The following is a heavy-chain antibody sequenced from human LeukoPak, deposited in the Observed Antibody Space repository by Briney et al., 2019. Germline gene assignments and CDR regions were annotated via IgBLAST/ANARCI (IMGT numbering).Heavy chain of an antibody. D-gene: IGHD5-18*01. CDR3: ARDHNYAFDY. Sequence: GGSLRLSCTASGFTFSTSSMNCVRQAPGKGLEWVSYISSISGTINYADSVKGRFTISGDNARNPLFLQMNSLRAEDTAVYYCARDHNYAFDYWGQGTLVTVSS. CDR1: GFTFSTSS. J-gene: IGHJ4*02. V-gene: IGHV3-48*01. CDR2: ISSISGTI.